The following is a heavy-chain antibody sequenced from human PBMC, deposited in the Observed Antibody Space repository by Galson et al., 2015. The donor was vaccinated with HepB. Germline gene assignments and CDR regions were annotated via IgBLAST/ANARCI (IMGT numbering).Heavy chain of an antibody. Sequence: SLRLSCAASGFTFSSYAMSWARQAPGKGLEWVSAISGSGGSTYYADSVKGRFTISRDNSKNTLYLQMNSLRAEDTAVYYCAKDRVKAIFGVVKGNDAFDIWGQGTMVTVSS. J-gene: IGHJ3*02. V-gene: IGHV3-23*01. CDR3: AKDRVKAIFGVVKGNDAFDI. D-gene: IGHD3-3*01. CDR2: ISGSGGST. CDR1: GFTFSSYA.